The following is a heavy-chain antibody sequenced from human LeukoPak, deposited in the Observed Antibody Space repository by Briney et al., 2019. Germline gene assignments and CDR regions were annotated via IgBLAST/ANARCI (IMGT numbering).Heavy chain of an antibody. J-gene: IGHJ4*02. CDR1: GGSISSSSYY. CDR3: ARSITYYDFWGPRPGRIDY. D-gene: IGHD3-3*01. CDR2: IYYSGST. Sequence: PSETLSLTCTVSGGSISSSSYYWGWIRQPPGKGLEWIGNIYYSGSTYYNPSLKSRVTISVDTSKNQFSLKLSSVTAADTAVYYCARSITYYDFWGPRPGRIDYWGQGTLVTVSS. V-gene: IGHV4-39*07.